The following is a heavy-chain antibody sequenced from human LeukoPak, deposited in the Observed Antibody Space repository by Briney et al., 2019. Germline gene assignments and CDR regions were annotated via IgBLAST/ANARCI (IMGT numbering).Heavy chain of an antibody. Sequence: GESLKISREASGYSFTRYWIAWVRQTPGKGLVWMGIIYPGDSDTKYSASFQGQVTISVDISINTAYLQWNSLRTSDTAMYYCARREAAAVNYFDSWGQGTQVIVSP. J-gene: IGHJ4*02. D-gene: IGHD6-13*01. CDR3: ARREAAAVNYFDS. CDR2: IYPGDSDT. CDR1: GYSFTRYW. V-gene: IGHV5-51*01.